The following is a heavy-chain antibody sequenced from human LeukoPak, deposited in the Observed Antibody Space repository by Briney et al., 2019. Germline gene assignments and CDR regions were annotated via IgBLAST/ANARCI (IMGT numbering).Heavy chain of an antibody. CDR3: ARGFYYYGLDV. Sequence: ASVKVSCKASGYTFTRYDINWVRQAPGQGLEWMGWMNPNNGNTCFDQKFQGRVTMTRTTSIDTSYMELNTLTSDDTAAYYCARGFYYYGLDVCGQGTTVTVSS. CDR2: MNPNNGNT. V-gene: IGHV1-8*01. J-gene: IGHJ6*02. CDR1: GYTFTRYD.